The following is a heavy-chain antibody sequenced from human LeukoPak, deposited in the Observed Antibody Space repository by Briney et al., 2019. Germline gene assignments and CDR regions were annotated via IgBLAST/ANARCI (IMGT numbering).Heavy chain of an antibody. V-gene: IGHV4-59*12. J-gene: IGHJ4*02. CDR3: ARRRRSTVVTPPDY. Sequence: PSETLSLTCTVSGGSISSYYWSWIRQPPGKGLEWIGYIYYSGSTNYNPSLKSRVTISVDTSKNQFSLKLSSVTAADTAVYYCARRRRSTVVTPPDYWGQGTLVTVSS. D-gene: IGHD4-23*01. CDR2: IYYSGST. CDR1: GGSISSYY.